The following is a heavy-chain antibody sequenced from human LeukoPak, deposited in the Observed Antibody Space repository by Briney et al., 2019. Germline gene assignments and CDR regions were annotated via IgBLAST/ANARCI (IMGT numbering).Heavy chain of an antibody. D-gene: IGHD3-3*01. CDR3: VLKGDFWSI. Sequence: SETLSLTCTVSGGSIRSYYWSWIRQPPGKGLEWIGYISYSGTTNYNPSLKSRVTISVDTSKNQFSLKLSSVTAADTAVYYCVLKGDFWSIWGQGTLVTVSS. V-gene: IGHV4-59*01. J-gene: IGHJ4*02. CDR1: GGSIRSYY. CDR2: ISYSGTT.